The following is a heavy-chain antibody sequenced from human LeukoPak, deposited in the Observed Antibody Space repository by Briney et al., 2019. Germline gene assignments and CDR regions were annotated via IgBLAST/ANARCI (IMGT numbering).Heavy chain of an antibody. CDR3: AREGSYDSSGYYTDY. J-gene: IGHJ4*02. CDR1: GYTFTAYS. Sequence: ASVKVSCKASGYTFTAYSMHWVRQAPGQGLEWMGWINPNSGGTNYAQKFQGRVTMTRDTSITTAYMELSRLRSDDTAVYYCAREGSYDSSGYYTDYWGQGTLVTVSS. V-gene: IGHV1-2*02. CDR2: INPNSGGT. D-gene: IGHD3-22*01.